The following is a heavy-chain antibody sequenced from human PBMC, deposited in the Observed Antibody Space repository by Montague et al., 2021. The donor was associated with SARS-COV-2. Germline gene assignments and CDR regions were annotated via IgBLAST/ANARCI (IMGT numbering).Heavy chain of an antibody. D-gene: IGHD2-15*01. Sequence: SLRLSCAASGFTFSSYGMRWVRQAPGLGLEWVSAISGSGGLTYYADSVKGRFTISRDNSKNTLYLQMNSLRAEDTAVYYCAKEDYCRGGTCYSGNFDYWGQGTLVTVSS. J-gene: IGHJ4*02. CDR2: ISGSGGLT. CDR3: AKEDYCRGGTCYSGNFDY. CDR1: GFTFSSYG. V-gene: IGHV3-23*01.